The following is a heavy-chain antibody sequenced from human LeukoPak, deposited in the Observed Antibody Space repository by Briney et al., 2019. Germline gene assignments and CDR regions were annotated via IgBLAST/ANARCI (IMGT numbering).Heavy chain of an antibody. Sequence: PSETLSLTCTVSGGSISSYSWSWIRQPPGKGLEWIGYIYYSGSTNYNPSLKSRVTISVDTSKNQFSLKLSSVTAADTAVYYCARSVVVPAAMYGYYFDYWGQGTLVTVSS. CDR1: GGSISSYS. D-gene: IGHD2-2*01. V-gene: IGHV4-59*12. CDR3: ARSVVVPAAMYGYYFDY. J-gene: IGHJ4*02. CDR2: IYYSGST.